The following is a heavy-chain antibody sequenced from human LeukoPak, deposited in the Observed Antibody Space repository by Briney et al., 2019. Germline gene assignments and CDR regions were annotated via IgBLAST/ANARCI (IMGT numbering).Heavy chain of an antibody. D-gene: IGHD6-19*01. CDR2: ISSSSSII. Sequence: PGGSLRLSCAASGFTFSSYSMNWVRQAPGKGLEWVSYISSSSSIIYYADSVKGRFTISRDNAKNSLYLQMNSLRAEDTAVYYCARDLLAVAATGIGFDYWGQGTLVTVSS. CDR3: ARDLLAVAATGIGFDY. V-gene: IGHV3-48*01. CDR1: GFTFSSYS. J-gene: IGHJ4*02.